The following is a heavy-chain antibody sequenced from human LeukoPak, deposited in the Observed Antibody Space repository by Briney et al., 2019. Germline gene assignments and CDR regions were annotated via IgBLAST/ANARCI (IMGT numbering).Heavy chain of an antibody. J-gene: IGHJ4*02. Sequence: GGSLRLSCAASGFTFSSYSMNWVRQAPGKGLEWVSHISSSSTISYADSVKGRFTISRDNAKNSLYLQMNSLRAEDTAVYYCAKVKDIVVVVAAHANDYWGQGTLVTVSS. CDR2: ISSSSTI. CDR3: AKVKDIVVVVAAHANDY. V-gene: IGHV3-48*01. D-gene: IGHD2-15*01. CDR1: GFTFSSYS.